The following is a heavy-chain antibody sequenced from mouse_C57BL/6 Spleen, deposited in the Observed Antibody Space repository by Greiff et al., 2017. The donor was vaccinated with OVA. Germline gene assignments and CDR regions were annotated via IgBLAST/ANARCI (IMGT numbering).Heavy chain of an antibody. CDR3: ARCNNYGSSYAMDY. D-gene: IGHD1-1*01. Sequence: QVQLQQPGAELVKPGASVKLSCKASGYTFTSYWMHWVKQRPGQGLEWIGMIHPNSGSTNYNAKFKSKATLTVDKSSSTAYMQLSSLTSEDSADYDGARCNNYGSSYAMDYGGQGTTVTVSS. CDR1: GYTFTSYW. J-gene: IGHJ4*01. CDR2: IHPNSGST. V-gene: IGHV1-64*01.